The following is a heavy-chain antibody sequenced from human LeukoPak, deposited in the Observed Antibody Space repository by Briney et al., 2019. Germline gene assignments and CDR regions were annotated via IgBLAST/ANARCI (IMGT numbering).Heavy chain of an antibody. V-gene: IGHV3-7*01. J-gene: IGHJ3*02. CDR1: GFTFSSYW. CDR3: ASSSGGSWNDAFDI. Sequence: GGSLRLSCAASGFTFSSYWMSWVRQAPGKGLEWVANIKQDGSEKYYVDSVKGRFTISRDNAKNSLYLQMNSMRAEDTAVYYCASSSGGSWNDAFDIWGQVTMVTVSS. CDR2: IKQDGSEK. D-gene: IGHD2-15*01.